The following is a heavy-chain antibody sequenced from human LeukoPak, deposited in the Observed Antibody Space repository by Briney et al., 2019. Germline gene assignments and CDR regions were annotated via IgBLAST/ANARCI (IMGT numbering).Heavy chain of an antibody. D-gene: IGHD4-17*01. Sequence: GGSLRLSCAASGFTFDDYAMHWVRQAPGKGLEWVSGISWNSGSIGYADSVKGRFTISRDNAKNSLYLQMNSLRAEDTALYYCAKDRYGDYNYYYGMDVWGQGTTVTVSS. CDR3: AKDRYGDYNYYYGMDV. CDR1: GFTFDDYA. J-gene: IGHJ6*02. V-gene: IGHV3-9*01. CDR2: ISWNSGSI.